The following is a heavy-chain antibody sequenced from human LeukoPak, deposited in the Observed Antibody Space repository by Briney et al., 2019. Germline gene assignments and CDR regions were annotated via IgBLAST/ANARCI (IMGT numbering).Heavy chain of an antibody. J-gene: IGHJ4*02. CDR3: ARGGGYYFDY. D-gene: IGHD3-16*01. CDR2: IYYSGST. V-gene: IGHV4-31*03. CDR1: GGSIRSSYYY. Sequence: SETLSLTCTVSGGSIRSSYYYWGWIRQHPGKGLEWIGYIYYSGSTYYNPSLKSRVTISVDTSKNQFSLKLSSVTAADTAVYYCARGGGYYFDYWGQGTLVTVSS.